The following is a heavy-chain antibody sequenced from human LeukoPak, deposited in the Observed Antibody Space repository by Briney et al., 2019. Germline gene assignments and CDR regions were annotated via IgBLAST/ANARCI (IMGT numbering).Heavy chain of an antibody. CDR2: IYPGDSDT. CDR3: ARRIAAAGRVNWFDP. V-gene: IGHV5-51*01. CDR1: GYIFTSYW. D-gene: IGHD6-13*01. J-gene: IGHJ5*02. Sequence: GESLQISCKGSGYIFTSYWIGWVRQMPGKGLEWMGIIYPGDSDTRYSPSFQGQVTISADKSISTAYLQWSSLKASDTAMYYCARRIAAAGRVNWFDPWGQGTLVTVSS.